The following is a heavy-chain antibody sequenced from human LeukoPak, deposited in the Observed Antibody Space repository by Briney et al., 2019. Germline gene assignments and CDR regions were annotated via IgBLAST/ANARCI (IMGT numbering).Heavy chain of an antibody. Sequence: SVKCSCKASGGTFSSYAISWVRQAPGQGLEWMGGIIPIFGTANYAQKFQGRVTITADEPTSTAYMELSSLRSEDTAVYYCARGKDYGPSTRFDYWGQGTLVTVSS. D-gene: IGHD4/OR15-4a*01. V-gene: IGHV1-69*13. CDR3: ARGKDYGPSTRFDY. CDR2: IIPIFGTA. CDR1: GGTFSSYA. J-gene: IGHJ4*02.